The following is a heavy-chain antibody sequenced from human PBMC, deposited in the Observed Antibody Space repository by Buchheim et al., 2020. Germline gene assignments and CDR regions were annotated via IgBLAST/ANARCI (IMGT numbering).Heavy chain of an antibody. CDR3: VRHSTMTTGYFHH. CDR1: GGSLSSSTYY. Sequence: QLQLQESGPGLVKPSETLSLTCTVSGGSLSSSTYYWGWIRQSPGKGLEWIGSIYYSGSTFFNPSLKSRVTISADTSKNQFSLRLSSVTAADTAVYYCVRHSTMTTGYFHHWGQGSL. J-gene: IGHJ1*01. D-gene: IGHD4-17*01. V-gene: IGHV4-39*01. CDR2: IYYSGST.